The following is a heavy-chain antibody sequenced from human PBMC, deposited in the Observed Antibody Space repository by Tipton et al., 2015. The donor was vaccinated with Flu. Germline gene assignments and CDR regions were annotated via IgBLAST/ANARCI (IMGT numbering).Heavy chain of an antibody. Sequence: SLRLSCAASGFTVSSNYMSWVRQAPGKGLEWVSVIYSGGSTYYADSVKGRFTISRHNSKNTLYLQMNSLRAEDTAVYYCARDRVYSSSSPPLYYYGMDVWGQGTTVPVSS. J-gene: IGHJ6*02. CDR1: GFTVSSNY. V-gene: IGHV3-53*04. D-gene: IGHD6-6*01. CDR2: IYSGGST. CDR3: ARDRVYSSSSPPLYYYGMDV.